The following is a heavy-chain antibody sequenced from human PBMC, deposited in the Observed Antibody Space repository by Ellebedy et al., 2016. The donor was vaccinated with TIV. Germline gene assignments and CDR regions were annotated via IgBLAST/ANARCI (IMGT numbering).Heavy chain of an antibody. Sequence: GGSLRLSXAASGFTFSSYDMHWVRQATGKGLEWVSTIGTAGDTYYPGSVKGRFTISRENAKNSLYLQMNSLRAEDTAVYYCAKFHVGGIINWGQGTTVTVSS. CDR1: GFTFSSYD. D-gene: IGHD3-16*01. CDR3: AKFHVGGIIN. V-gene: IGHV3-13*01. J-gene: IGHJ6*02. CDR2: IGTAGDT.